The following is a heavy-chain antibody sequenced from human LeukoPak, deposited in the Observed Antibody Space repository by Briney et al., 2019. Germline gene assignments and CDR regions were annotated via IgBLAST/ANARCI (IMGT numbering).Heavy chain of an antibody. CDR2: ISAYNGHT. CDR1: GYTFTSYG. D-gene: IGHD3-3*01. CDR3: ARGGEWPQYYYYYMDV. Sequence: ASVKVSCKASGYTFTSYGISWVRQAPGQGLEWMGWISAYNGHTNYAQKLQGRVTMTTDTSTSTAYMELSSLRSEDTAVYYCARGGEWPQYYYYYMDVWGKGTTVTVSS. J-gene: IGHJ6*03. V-gene: IGHV1-18*01.